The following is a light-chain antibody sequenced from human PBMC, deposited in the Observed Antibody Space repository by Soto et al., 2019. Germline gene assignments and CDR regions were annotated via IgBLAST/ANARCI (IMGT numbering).Light chain of an antibody. Sequence: DIQMTQSPSSLSASVGDRVTITCRATQSIGNYLNWYQQKPGKAPKLLIYAASSLQSGVPLRFSGSGSGTDFTLTISSLQPEDFATYFCQQSYRIPFTFGPGTKVEIK. V-gene: IGKV1-39*01. CDR3: QQSYRIPFT. J-gene: IGKJ3*01. CDR2: AAS. CDR1: QSIGNY.